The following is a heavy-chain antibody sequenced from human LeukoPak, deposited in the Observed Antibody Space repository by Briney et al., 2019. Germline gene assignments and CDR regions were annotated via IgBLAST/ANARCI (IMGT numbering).Heavy chain of an antibody. CDR2: IYYSGST. J-gene: IGHJ4*02. CDR3: ARDRPGTYFDY. CDR1: GGSISSSSYY. Sequence: TSETLSLTCTVSGGSISSSSYYWGWIRQPPGKGLEWIGSIYYSGSTYYNPSLKSRVTISVDTSKNQFSLNLSSVTAADTAVYYCARDRPGTYFDYWGQGTLVTVSS. D-gene: IGHD1-26*01. V-gene: IGHV4-39*07.